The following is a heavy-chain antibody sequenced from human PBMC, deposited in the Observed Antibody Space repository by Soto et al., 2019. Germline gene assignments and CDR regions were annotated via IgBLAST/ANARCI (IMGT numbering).Heavy chain of an antibody. V-gene: IGHV4-4*02. J-gene: IGHJ4*02. CDR2: IFHSGST. D-gene: IGHD6-19*01. CDR3: ARGNARYPAYSMESQWLGQGSDDY. Sequence: SETLSLTCAVSGGSISSGDWCWSWLRQSPGKGLEWIGEIFHSGSTNYNPSLKSRVTISVDTSKNQFSLKLISVTAADTALYYCARGNARYPAYSMESQWLGQGSDDYWGQGTLVTVSS. CDR1: GGSISSGDW.